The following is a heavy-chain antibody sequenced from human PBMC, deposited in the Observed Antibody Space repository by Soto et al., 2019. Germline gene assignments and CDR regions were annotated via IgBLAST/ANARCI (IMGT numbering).Heavy chain of an antibody. D-gene: IGHD4-17*01. CDR2: ISGNGEVI. Sequence: AGGSLRLSCAASGFTFSDYYIHWIRRAPGKGLEWISYISGNGEVIQYAASARGRLTISRDNAENSVYLEMESLGDEDTALYYCARDVDADFRTDFDYWGRGTLVTVSS. V-gene: IGHV3-11*01. CDR1: GFTFSDYY. J-gene: IGHJ4*02. CDR3: ARDVDADFRTDFDY.